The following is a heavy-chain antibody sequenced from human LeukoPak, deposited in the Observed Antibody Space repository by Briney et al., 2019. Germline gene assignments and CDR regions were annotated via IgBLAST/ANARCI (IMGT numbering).Heavy chain of an antibody. D-gene: IGHD3-16*01. CDR3: ARHSSQGGGNFDY. J-gene: IGHJ4*02. CDR2: IHYSGST. Sequence: KPSETLSLTCTVSGGSISSYYWSWIRQPPGKGLEWIGYIHYSGSTNYNPSLKSRITISVDTSKNQFSLRLSSVTAADTAVYYCARHSSQGGGNFDYWGQGALVTVSS. CDR1: GGSISSYY. V-gene: IGHV4-59*08.